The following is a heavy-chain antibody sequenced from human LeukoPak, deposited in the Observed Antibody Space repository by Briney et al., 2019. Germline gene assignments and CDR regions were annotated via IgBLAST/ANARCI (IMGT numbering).Heavy chain of an antibody. Sequence: PSETPSLTCTVSGGSISSYYWSWIRQPPGKGLEWIGYIHSNGRTNSNPSLKSRVTISVDTFKNQFSLNLISVTAADTAVYYCARGGDIVVVVAATGAFDIWGQGTMVTVSS. J-gene: IGHJ3*02. CDR1: GGSISSYY. V-gene: IGHV4-59*01. CDR2: IHSNGRT. D-gene: IGHD2-15*01. CDR3: ARGGDIVVVVAATGAFDI.